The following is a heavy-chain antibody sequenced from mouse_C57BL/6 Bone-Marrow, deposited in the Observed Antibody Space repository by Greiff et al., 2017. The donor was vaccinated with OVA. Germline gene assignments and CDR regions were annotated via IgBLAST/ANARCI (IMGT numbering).Heavy chain of an antibody. Sequence: VQLKESGAELVRPGASVKLSCTASGFNIKDDYMHWVKQRPEQGLEWIGWIDPENGDTEYASKFQGKATITADTSSNTAYLQLSSLTSEDTAVYYCTEGGYYDYFDYWGQGTTLTVSS. CDR2: IDPENGDT. D-gene: IGHD1-1*01. J-gene: IGHJ2*01. CDR1: GFNIKDDY. V-gene: IGHV14-4*01. CDR3: TEGGYYDYFDY.